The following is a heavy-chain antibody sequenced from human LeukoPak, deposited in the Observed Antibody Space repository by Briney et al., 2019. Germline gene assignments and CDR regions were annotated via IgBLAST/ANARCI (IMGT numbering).Heavy chain of an antibody. CDR2: INHSGST. CDR3: ARAPLWPYYFDY. D-gene: IGHD2/OR15-2a*01. V-gene: IGHV4-34*01. J-gene: IGHJ4*02. CDR1: GGSFSGYY. Sequence: SETLSLTCAVYGGSFSGYYWSWIRQPPGRGLEWIGEINHSGSTNYNPSLKSRVTISVDTSKNQFSLKLSSVTAADTAVYYCARAPLWPYYFDYWGQGTLVTVSS.